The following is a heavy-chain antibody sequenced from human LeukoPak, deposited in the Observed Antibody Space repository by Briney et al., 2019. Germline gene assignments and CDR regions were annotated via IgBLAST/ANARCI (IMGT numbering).Heavy chain of an antibody. J-gene: IGHJ4*02. CDR3: GRDPRLGIRGYTYGYLEY. CDR2: INTNTGNP. Sequence: GASVKVSCKTSGYTFSSYTINWVRQASGQGLQWMGWINTNTGNPTYAQGFTGRYVFSLDTSVSTAYLQISGLTADDTAVYFCGRDPRLGIRGYTYGYLEYWGQGTLVTVSS. CDR1: GYTFSSYT. D-gene: IGHD5-18*01. V-gene: IGHV7-4-1*02.